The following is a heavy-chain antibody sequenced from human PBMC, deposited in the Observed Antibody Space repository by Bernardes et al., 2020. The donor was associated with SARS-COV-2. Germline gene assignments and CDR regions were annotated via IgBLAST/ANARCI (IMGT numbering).Heavy chain of an antibody. J-gene: IGHJ5*02. CDR2: INHLGST. CDR1: GGSLRGYF. D-gene: IGHD3-22*01. Sequence: SETLSLTCAVYGGSLRGYFWSWIRQSPGKGLEWIGEINHLGSTNYNPSLKSRVTISVDTSKNQFSLKLSSVTAADTSVYYCARGGAFASGYYRWGQGTLVTVSS. V-gene: IGHV4-34*01. CDR3: ARGGAFASGYYR.